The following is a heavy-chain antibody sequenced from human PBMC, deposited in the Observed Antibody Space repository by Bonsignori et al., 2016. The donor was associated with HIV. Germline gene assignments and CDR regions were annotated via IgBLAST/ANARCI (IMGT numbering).Heavy chain of an antibody. V-gene: IGHV3-21*01. J-gene: IGHJ4*02. CDR2: ISSSSSYI. CDR1: GFTFDSYS. CDR3: AREVGGRLPDN. D-gene: IGHD2-15*01. Sequence: GGSLRLSCAASGFTFDSYSMTWVRQAPGKGLEWVSSISSSSSYIYYADSVKGRFAISRDNAKNSLYLQIDSLRTEDTAIYFCAREVGGRLPDNWGQGTLVTVSS.